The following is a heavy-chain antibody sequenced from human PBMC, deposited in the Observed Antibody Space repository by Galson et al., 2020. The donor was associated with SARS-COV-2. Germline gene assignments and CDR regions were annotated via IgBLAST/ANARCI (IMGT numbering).Heavy chain of an antibody. CDR1: GFSLSTYGVG. CDR3: AHLEGADFWSGYSLADY. D-gene: IGHD3-3*01. Sequence: SGPTLVKPNQTLTLNCAFSGFSLSTYGVGVAWIRQPPGKALEWLALIYWDDDKRYSPFLKSRLTISKDTSINHVVLTMTNMDPLDTATYYCAHLEGADFWSGYSLADYWGQGMLVSVSS. V-gene: IGHV2-5*02. CDR2: IYWDDDK. J-gene: IGHJ4*02.